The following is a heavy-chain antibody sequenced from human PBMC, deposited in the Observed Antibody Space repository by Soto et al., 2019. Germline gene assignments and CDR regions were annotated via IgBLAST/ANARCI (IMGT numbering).Heavy chain of an antibody. V-gene: IGHV3-20*04. D-gene: IGHD3-10*01. CDR1: GFTFDDYG. J-gene: IGHJ4*02. CDR3: AKSQSPIVRGVIEAFDY. CDR2: INWNGGTT. Sequence: EVQLVESGGGVVRPGGSLRLSCVASGFTFDDYGMSWVRQVPGKGLEWVSGINWNGGTTHYADSVKGRFTISRDNAKNDLYLQMNSLSAEDTALYYCAKSQSPIVRGVIEAFDYWGQGTLVTVSS.